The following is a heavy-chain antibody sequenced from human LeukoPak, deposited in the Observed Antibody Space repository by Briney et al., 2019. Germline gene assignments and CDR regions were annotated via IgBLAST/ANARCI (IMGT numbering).Heavy chain of an antibody. CDR1: GFTFSSFG. J-gene: IGHJ4*02. CDR2: LSNDGSKS. CDR3: AKDGSTETLHADY. V-gene: IGHV3-30*18. D-gene: IGHD4-17*01. Sequence: GGSLRLSCAASGFTFSSFGMHWVRQAPGKGLEWVAVLSNDGSKSYYADSVKGRFTISRDNSKNTLYLQMNSLRAEDTAVYYCAKDGSTETLHADYWGQGTLVTVSS.